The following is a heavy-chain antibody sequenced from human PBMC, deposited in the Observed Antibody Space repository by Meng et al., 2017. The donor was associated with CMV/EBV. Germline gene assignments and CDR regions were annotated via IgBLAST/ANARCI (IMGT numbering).Heavy chain of an antibody. D-gene: IGHD3-10*01. Sequence: GESLKISCAASGFTFSSYSMNWVRQAPGKGLEWVGRIKSKTDGGTTDYAAPVKGRFTISRDDSKNTLYLQMNSLKTEDTAVYYCTTSTMVRGVTPHWGQGTLVTVSS. CDR2: IKSKTDGGTT. CDR3: TTSTMVRGVTPH. CDR1: GFTFSSYS. V-gene: IGHV3-15*01. J-gene: IGHJ4*02.